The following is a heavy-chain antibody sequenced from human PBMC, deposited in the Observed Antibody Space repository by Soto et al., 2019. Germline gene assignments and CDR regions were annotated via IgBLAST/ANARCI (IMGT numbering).Heavy chain of an antibody. V-gene: IGHV1-69*13. CDR3: ARNGNYGHYFDY. J-gene: IGHJ4*02. Sequence: SVKVSCKASGGTFSSYAISWVRQAPGQGLEWMGGIIPIFGTANYAQKFQGRVTITADESTSTAYMELSSLRSEDTAVYYCARNGNYGHYFDYWGQGTLVTVS. CDR2: IIPIFGTA. CDR1: GGTFSSYA. D-gene: IGHD4-4*01.